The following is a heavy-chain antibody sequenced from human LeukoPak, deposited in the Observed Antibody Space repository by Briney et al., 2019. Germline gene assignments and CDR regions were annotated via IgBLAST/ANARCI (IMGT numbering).Heavy chain of an antibody. CDR1: GYSFSDNY. V-gene: IGHV1-2*02. CDR3: AREVYGDSSFDY. CDR2: INPNSGDT. D-gene: IGHD4-17*01. J-gene: IGHJ4*02. Sequence: ASVKVSCKTSGYSFSDNYMHWVRQAPGQGLEWMGWINPNSGDTNYAQKFQGRVTMTRDASISTVYLELSRPRSDDTAVYYCAREVYGDSSFDYWGQGTLATVSS.